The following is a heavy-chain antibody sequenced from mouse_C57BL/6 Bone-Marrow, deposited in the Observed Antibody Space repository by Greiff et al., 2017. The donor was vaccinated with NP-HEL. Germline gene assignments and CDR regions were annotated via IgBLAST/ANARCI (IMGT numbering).Heavy chain of an antibody. D-gene: IGHD1-1*02. J-gene: IGHJ3*01. Sequence: VQLQQPGAELVKPGASVKLSCKASGCTFTSYWMHWVKQRPGQGLEWIGMIHPNSGSTNYNEKFKSKATLTVDKSSSTAYMQLSSLTSEDSAVYYCARSPYGPFAYWGQGTLVTVSA. CDR1: GCTFTSYW. V-gene: IGHV1-64*01. CDR3: ARSPYGPFAY. CDR2: IHPNSGST.